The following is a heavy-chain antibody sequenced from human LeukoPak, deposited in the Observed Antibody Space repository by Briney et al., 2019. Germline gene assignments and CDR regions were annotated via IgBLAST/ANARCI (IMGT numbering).Heavy chain of an antibody. V-gene: IGHV1-18*01. J-gene: IGHJ5*02. CDR2: ISAYNGNT. Sequence: ASVKVSCKXSGYTFTSYGISWVRQAPGQGLEWMGWISAYNGNTNYSQKFQGRVTMTTDTSTSTAYMELRSLRYDDTAVYYCARDRVTGTTRLFDPWGLGTLVTVSS. D-gene: IGHD1-7*01. CDR1: GYTFTSYG. CDR3: ARDRVTGTTRLFDP.